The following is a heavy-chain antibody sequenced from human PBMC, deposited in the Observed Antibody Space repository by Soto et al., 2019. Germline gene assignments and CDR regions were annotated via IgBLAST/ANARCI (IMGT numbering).Heavy chain of an antibody. CDR2: INSDGSST. V-gene: IGHV3-74*01. D-gene: IGHD3-3*01. CDR3: ARELYDFWSGYPYNWFDP. CDR1: GFTFSSYW. Sequence: GGSLRLSCAASGFTFSSYWMHWVRQAPGKGLVWISRINSDGSSTSYADSVKGRFTISRDNAKNTLYLQMNSLRAEDTAVYYCARELYDFWSGYPYNWFDPWGQGTLVTVSS. J-gene: IGHJ5*02.